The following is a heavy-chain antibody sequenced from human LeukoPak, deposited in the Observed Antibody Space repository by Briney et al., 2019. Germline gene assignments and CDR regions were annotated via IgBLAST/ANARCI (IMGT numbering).Heavy chain of an antibody. CDR1: GFTFSSYE. J-gene: IGHJ3*02. CDR2: ISSSGSTI. D-gene: IGHD1-26*01. Sequence: PGGSLRLSCAASGFTFSSYEMNWVRQAPGKGLEWVSYISSSGSTIYYADSVKGRFTISRDNAKNSLYLQMNSLRAEDTAVHYCARGLVGATGGLDGAFDIWGQGTMVTVSS. CDR3: ARGLVGATGGLDGAFDI. V-gene: IGHV3-48*03.